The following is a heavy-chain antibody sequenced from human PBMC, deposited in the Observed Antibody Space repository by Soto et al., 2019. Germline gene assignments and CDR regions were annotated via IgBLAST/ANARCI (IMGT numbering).Heavy chain of an antibody. V-gene: IGHV3-23*01. CDR1: GFTFSKFF. CDR2: ISPGGGAT. CDR3: AIVGWDSGGSDYFDY. J-gene: IGHJ4*02. Sequence: EVQLLESGGDLVQPGGSLRLSCAASGFTFSKFFMTWVRQAPGKGLEWVASISPGGGATYYADSVKGRFTISRDNSKNTLHLQVNTLRVEDTALYYCAIVGWDSGGSDYFDYWGQGTLVTVSS. D-gene: IGHD2-15*01.